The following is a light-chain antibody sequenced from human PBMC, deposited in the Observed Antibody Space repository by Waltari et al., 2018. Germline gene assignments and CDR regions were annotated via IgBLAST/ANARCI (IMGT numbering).Light chain of an antibody. CDR2: AAS. CDR3: QQSYSTPRT. V-gene: IGKV1-39*01. J-gene: IGKJ3*01. Sequence: DIQITQSPSSLSASVGDRVTITCRASQSISSNLNWYQQKPGKAPKLLIYAASSLQSGVPSRFSGSGSGTDFTLTISSLQPEDFVTYYCQQSYSTPRTFGPGTKVDIK. CDR1: QSISSN.